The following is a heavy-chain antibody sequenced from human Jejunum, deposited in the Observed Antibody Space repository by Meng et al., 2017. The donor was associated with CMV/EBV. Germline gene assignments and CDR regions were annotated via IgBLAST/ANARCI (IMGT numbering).Heavy chain of an antibody. D-gene: IGHD3-22*01. CDR3: ARGESRGYYYFDY. CDR1: GDSISNYF. CDR2: ISPSGNI. Sequence: QVHLQEAGPGLVRPAETLSLTFTVSGDSISNYFWSWIRQPAGKKLEWIGRISPSGNINYIPSLKGRVTMSLDTSNNQIFLNLTSVTAADTALYYCARGESRGYYYFDYWGQGILVTVSS. J-gene: IGHJ4*02. V-gene: IGHV4-4*07.